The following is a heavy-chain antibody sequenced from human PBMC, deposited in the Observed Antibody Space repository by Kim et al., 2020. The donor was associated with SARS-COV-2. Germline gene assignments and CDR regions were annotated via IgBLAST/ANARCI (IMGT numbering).Heavy chain of an antibody. CDR2: IDGSDGTT. CDR3: LKGGWGWIWDY. J-gene: IGHJ4*02. Sequence: GGSLRLSCTTSGFTFTGHAMSWVRQAPGKGLEWVSSIDGSDGTTYYADSVKGRFSISRDDSKNTLYLQMSALRADDTAAYYCLKGGWGWIWDYWGQGTRVTVSS. CDR1: GFTFTGHA. D-gene: IGHD3-16*01. V-gene: IGHV3-23*01.